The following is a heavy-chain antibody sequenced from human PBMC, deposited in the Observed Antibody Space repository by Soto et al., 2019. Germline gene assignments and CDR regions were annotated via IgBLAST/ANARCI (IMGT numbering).Heavy chain of an antibody. V-gene: IGHV3-30*04. Sequence: QVQLVESGGGVVQPGASLTLSCAASGFRFSGFGMHWVRQAPGKGLEWVAVISFDASEKFYVDSVKGRFSISRDDSHSKVFLQMNSQRHEDTGVYYCARDLCGYGHLWYKSNYWGQGTLVNVS. CDR2: ISFDASEK. CDR1: GFRFSGFG. CDR3: ARDLCGYGHLWYKSNY. D-gene: IGHD5-12*01. J-gene: IGHJ1*01.